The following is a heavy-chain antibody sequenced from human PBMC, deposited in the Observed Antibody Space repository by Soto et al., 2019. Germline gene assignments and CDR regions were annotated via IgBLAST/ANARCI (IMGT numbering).Heavy chain of an antibody. Sequence: QVQLQESGPGLVKPSETLSLTCTVSGGSVSSGSYYWSWIRQPPGKGLEWIGYIYSSGTTSYNPSLKSRVTISLDTSKTQFSLKLSSVTAADTAVYYCARDGDGYNYWGQGTLVTVSS. CDR2: IYSSGTT. D-gene: IGHD5-12*01. CDR3: ARDGDGYNY. J-gene: IGHJ4*02. V-gene: IGHV4-61*01. CDR1: GGSVSSGSYY.